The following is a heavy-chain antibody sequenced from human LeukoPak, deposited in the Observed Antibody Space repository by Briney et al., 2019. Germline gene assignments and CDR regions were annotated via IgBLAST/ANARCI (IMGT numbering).Heavy chain of an antibody. J-gene: IGHJ2*01. Sequence: SVKVSCKASGYTFTSYAISWVRQAPGQGLEWMGGIIPIFGTANYAQKFQGRVTITTDESTSTAYMELSSLRSEDTAVYYCARAGYYYDSSGYYYYWYFDLWGRGTLVTVSS. CDR3: ARAGYYYDSSGYYYYWYFDL. CDR1: GYTFTSYA. D-gene: IGHD3-22*01. V-gene: IGHV1-69*05. CDR2: IIPIFGTA.